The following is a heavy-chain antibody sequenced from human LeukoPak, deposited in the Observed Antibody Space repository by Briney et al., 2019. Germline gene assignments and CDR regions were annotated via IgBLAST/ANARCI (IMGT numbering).Heavy chain of an antibody. CDR2: ISSSSSYK. J-gene: IGHJ2*01. V-gene: IGHV3-21*01. Sequence: PGGSLRLSCAASGFTFSSYSMNWVRQAPGKGLEWISSISSSSSYKYYADSVEGRFTISRDNAMNSVYLEMNSLRAEDTAVYYCARDFDDYVGYFDLWGRGTLVTVSS. D-gene: IGHD3-16*01. CDR1: GFTFSSYS. CDR3: ARDFDDYVGYFDL.